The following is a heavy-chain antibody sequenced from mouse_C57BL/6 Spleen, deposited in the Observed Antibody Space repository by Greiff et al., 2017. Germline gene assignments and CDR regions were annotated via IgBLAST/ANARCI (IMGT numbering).Heavy chain of an antibody. D-gene: IGHD1-1*01. CDR1: GYTFTSYW. J-gene: IGHJ2*01. V-gene: IGHV1-55*01. Sequence: VQLQQPGAELVKPGASVKMSCTASGYTFTSYWITWVKQRPGPGLEWIGDIYPGSGSTNYNEKFQSKATLTVDTSSSTAYMQLSSLTSEDSAVYYCARIEYCGSSWPTLDYCGQGTTLTVSS. CDR3: ARIEYCGSSWPTLDY. CDR2: IYPGSGST.